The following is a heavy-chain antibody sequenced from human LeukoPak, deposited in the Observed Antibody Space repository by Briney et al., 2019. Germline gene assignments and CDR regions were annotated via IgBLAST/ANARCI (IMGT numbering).Heavy chain of an antibody. CDR3: ASGSDYYDSSRIGY. V-gene: IGHV4-31*03. CDR2: IYYSGST. CDR1: GGSISSGGYY. J-gene: IGHJ4*02. D-gene: IGHD3-22*01. Sequence: PSQTLSPTCTVSGGSISSGGYYWSWIRQHPGKGLEWIGYIYYSGSTYYNPSLKSRVTISVDTSKNQFSLKLSSVTAADTAVYYCASGSDYYDSSRIGYWGQGTLVTVSS.